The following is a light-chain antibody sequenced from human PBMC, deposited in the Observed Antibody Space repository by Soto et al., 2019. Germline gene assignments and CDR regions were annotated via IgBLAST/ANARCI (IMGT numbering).Light chain of an antibody. V-gene: IGLV2-11*01. CDR3: CSSAGGFTWV. J-gene: IGLJ3*02. CDR2: YVS. Sequence: QSALTQPRSVSGSPGQSVTISCTGTSSDVVSWYQQHPGKAPKLIIYYVSQRPSGVPDRFSGSKSGNTASLTISGLQAEDEADDYCCSSAGGFTWVFGGGTKLTVL. CDR1: SSDV.